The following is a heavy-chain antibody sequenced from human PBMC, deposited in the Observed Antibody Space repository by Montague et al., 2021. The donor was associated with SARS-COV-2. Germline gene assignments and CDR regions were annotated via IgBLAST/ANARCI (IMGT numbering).Heavy chain of an antibody. CDR3: ARAAGGTVFDH. CDR2: IYHTGST. Sequence: TLSLTCAVSGDPLSSGGARYAWSWIRQPPGKGLEWIGNIYHTGSTSHNPSLRSRLTLSVDKSRNAFSLTLSTVTAADTAVYSCARAAGGTVFDHWGQGTLVTVSS. CDR1: GDPLSSGGARYA. V-gene: IGHV4-30-2*01. D-gene: IGHD6-25*01. J-gene: IGHJ4*02.